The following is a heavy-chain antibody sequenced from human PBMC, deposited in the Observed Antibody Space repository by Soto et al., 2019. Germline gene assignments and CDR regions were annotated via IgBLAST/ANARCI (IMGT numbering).Heavy chain of an antibody. CDR1: XFTFDEYG. Sequence: GGSLRLSCAASXFTFDEYGMSLVRQVPGQGLEWVSSFNWNGNYNHYADSVRGRFTISRDNSKNTLYLQMNSLRAEDTAVYYCAKDGLVGFGYMDVWGKGTTVTVSS. J-gene: IGHJ6*03. CDR2: FNWNGNYN. D-gene: IGHD3-10*01. V-gene: IGHV3-20*04. CDR3: AKDGLVGFGYMDV.